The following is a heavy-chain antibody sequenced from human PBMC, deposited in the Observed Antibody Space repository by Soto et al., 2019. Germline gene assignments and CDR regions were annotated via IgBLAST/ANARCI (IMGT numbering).Heavy chain of an antibody. CDR1: GFSFSIDGMG. Sequence: QITLKESGPTLVKPTQTLTLTCTFSGFSFSIDGMGVGWIRQPPGKALEWLALIYWDDDKLFSPSQKSRLTITKDGSRNQVVLTLTNMDPADTATYYCAHVYWAASGTRYYFDYWGQGTLVTVSS. CDR2: IYWDDDK. J-gene: IGHJ4*02. V-gene: IGHV2-5*02. D-gene: IGHD1-7*01. CDR3: AHVYWAASGTRYYFDY.